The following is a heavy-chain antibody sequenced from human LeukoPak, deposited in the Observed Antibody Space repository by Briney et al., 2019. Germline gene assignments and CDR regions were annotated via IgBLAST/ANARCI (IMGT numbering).Heavy chain of an antibody. CDR3: AREGGELAARDAFDI. CDR1: GGTFSISA. V-gene: IGHV1-69*04. Sequence: SVKVSCKASGGTFSISAISWVRQAPGQGLEWMGRIIPILDITNYSQKFQGRVTIAADKSTTTAYMDLSSLRSDDTAVYYCAREGGELAARDAFDIWGQGTLVTVSS. D-gene: IGHD1-1*01. J-gene: IGHJ3*02. CDR2: IIPILDIT.